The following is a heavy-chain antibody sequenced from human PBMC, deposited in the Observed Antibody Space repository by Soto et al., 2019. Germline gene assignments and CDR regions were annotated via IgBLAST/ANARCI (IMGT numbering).Heavy chain of an antibody. CDR3: ARGPPYYYGSGLLNWFDP. CDR2: ISAYSGNT. V-gene: IGHV1-18*01. Sequence: GASVKVSCKASGYTFTSYGISWVRQAPGQGLEWMGWISAYSGNTNYAQKLQGRVTMTTDTSTSTAYMELRSLRSGDTAVYYCARGPPYYYGSGLLNWFDPWGQGTLVTVSS. D-gene: IGHD3-10*01. J-gene: IGHJ5*02. CDR1: GYTFTSYG.